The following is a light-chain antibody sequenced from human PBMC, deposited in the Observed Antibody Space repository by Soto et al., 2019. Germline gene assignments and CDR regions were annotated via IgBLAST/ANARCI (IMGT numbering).Light chain of an antibody. CDR3: NSYAGSTHLV. J-gene: IGLJ3*02. CDR2: DVS. CDR1: SSDVGGYNY. V-gene: IGLV2-8*01. Sequence: QSALTQPPSASGSPGPSVTISCTGTSSDVGGYNYVSWYQQPPGKAPKLMIYDVSKRPSGVPDRFSGSKSGNTASLTVSGLQAEDEADYYCNSYAGSTHLVFGGGTKLTVL.